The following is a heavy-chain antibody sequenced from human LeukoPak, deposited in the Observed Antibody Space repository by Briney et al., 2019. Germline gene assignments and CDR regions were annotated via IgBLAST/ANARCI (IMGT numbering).Heavy chain of an antibody. CDR3: AKYYYDSSGYSAEYFQH. J-gene: IGHJ1*01. D-gene: IGHD3-22*01. CDR1: GGSISSHY. CDR2: IYYSGST. V-gene: IGHV4-59*11. Sequence: LETLSLTCTVSGGSISSHYWSWIRQPPGKGLEWIGYIYYSGSTNYNPSLKSRVTISVDTSKNQFSLKLSSVTAADTAVYYCAKYYYDSSGYSAEYFQHWGQGTLVTVSS.